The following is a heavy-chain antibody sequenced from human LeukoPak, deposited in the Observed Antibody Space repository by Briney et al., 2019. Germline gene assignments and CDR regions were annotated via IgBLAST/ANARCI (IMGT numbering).Heavy chain of an antibody. Sequence: HTGGSLRLSCVASGFTFSRYAMTWVRQDPGKGLEWVSFISGSADITYYAESVKGRFTISRDNSKNTLYLHMNSLTADDTAVYFCVKAVGSGSYRHSDYWGQGTLVTVSS. CDR3: VKAVGSGSYRHSDY. J-gene: IGHJ4*02. D-gene: IGHD3-10*01. CDR1: GFTFSRYA. V-gene: IGHV3-23*01. CDR2: ISGSADIT.